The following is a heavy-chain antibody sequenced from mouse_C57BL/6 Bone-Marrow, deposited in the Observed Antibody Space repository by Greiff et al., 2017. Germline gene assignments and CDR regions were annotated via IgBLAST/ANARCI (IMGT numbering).Heavy chain of an antibody. Sequence: QVQLQQSGAELAKPGASVKLSCKASGYTFTSYWMHWVKQRPGQGLEGIGYINPSSGYTKYNQKFKDKATLTAEKSSKTAYMQLSSLTYEESAVYYCARYGNSDYFDYWGQGTTLTVSS. J-gene: IGHJ2*01. D-gene: IGHD2-1*01. CDR3: ARYGNSDYFDY. CDR1: GYTFTSYW. CDR2: INPSSGYT. V-gene: IGHV1-7*01.